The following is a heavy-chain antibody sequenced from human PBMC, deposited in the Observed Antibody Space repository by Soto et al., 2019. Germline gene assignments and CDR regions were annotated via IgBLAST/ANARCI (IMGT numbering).Heavy chain of an antibody. Sequence: GSLRLSCAASGFTFSSYSMNWVRQAPGKGLEWVSSISSSSSYIYYADSVKGRFTISRDNAKNSLYLQMNSLRAEDTAVYYCAREDIVVVPAAISWGQGTMVT. CDR3: AREDIVVVPAAIS. CDR2: ISSSSSYI. V-gene: IGHV3-21*01. CDR1: GFTFSSYS. D-gene: IGHD2-2*01. J-gene: IGHJ3*01.